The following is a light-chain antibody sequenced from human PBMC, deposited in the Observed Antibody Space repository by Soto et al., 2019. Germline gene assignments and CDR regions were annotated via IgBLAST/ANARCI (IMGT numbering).Light chain of an antibody. Sequence: EIVLTQSPATLSLSPGERATLSCGASQSVGRDYLAWYQQKPGLAPRLLIHGASIRATGIPDRFSGSGSGTDFTLIINRLEPEDFAVYFCQQYASSPLTFGGGTEVESK. CDR2: GAS. CDR1: QSVGRDY. CDR3: QQYASSPLT. V-gene: IGKV3D-20*01. J-gene: IGKJ4*01.